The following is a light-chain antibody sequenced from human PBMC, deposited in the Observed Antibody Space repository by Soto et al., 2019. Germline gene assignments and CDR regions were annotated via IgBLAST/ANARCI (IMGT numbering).Light chain of an antibody. Sequence: SALTQPASVSGSPGQSITISCTGTISDVGTYNYVSWYQRHPGKAPKLMIYEVTNRPSGVSNRFSGSKSGNTASLIISGLQAEDEADYYCCSYTGSTTLVFGGGTKLTVL. J-gene: IGLJ2*01. CDR2: EVT. V-gene: IGLV2-14*01. CDR3: CSYTGSTTLV. CDR1: ISDVGTYNY.